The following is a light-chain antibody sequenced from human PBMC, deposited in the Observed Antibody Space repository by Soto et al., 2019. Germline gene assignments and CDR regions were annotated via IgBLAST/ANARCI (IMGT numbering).Light chain of an antibody. Sequence: DIQMTQSPSSLSASVGDRVTITCRASQGIGSDLGWYQQKPGKAPKRLIYAASSLQSGVPSRFSGRGSGTEFTLTISSLQPEDFATYYCLQLNSYPPTFGGGTKVEIK. CDR3: LQLNSYPPT. CDR2: AAS. J-gene: IGKJ4*01. V-gene: IGKV1-17*01. CDR1: QGIGSD.